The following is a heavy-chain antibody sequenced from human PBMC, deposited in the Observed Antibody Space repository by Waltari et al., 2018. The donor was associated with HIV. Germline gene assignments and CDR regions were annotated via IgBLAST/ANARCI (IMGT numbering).Heavy chain of an antibody. CDR2: IFGSGGT. D-gene: IGHD3-22*01. CDR1: GGSISSGNYY. Sequence: QVQLQESGPGLVKPSQTLSLTCTVSGGSISSGNYYWSWIRQPAGKGLEWIGRIFGSGGTNYNPSLKSRVTISVDTSKNQFSLRLSSLTAADTAVYFCARGIDDSTGYMKNGFDY. J-gene: IGHJ4*01. CDR3: ARGIDDSTGYMKNGFDY. V-gene: IGHV4-61*02.